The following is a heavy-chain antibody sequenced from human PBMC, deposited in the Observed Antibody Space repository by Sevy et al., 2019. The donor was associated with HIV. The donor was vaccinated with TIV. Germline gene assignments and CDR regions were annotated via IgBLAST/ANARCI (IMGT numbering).Heavy chain of an antibody. J-gene: IGHJ4*02. CDR1: GYIFTDYA. CDR2: INWNSGNI. V-gene: IGHV3-9*01. D-gene: IGHD3-9*01. CDR3: AKGLTTGRPKGGFDS. Sequence: GGSLRLSCTGSGYIFTDYAMFWVRQAPGKGLEWVAGINWNSGNIGYADSVKGRFTISRDGAKRSLFLQMNRLRPEDTAFYYCAKGLTTGRPKGGFDSWGQGTLVTVSS.